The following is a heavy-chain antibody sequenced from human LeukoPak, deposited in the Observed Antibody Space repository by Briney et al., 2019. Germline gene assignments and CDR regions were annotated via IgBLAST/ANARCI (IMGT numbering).Heavy chain of an antibody. CDR2: ISPSGGST. Sequence: ASVKVSCKASGYTFTSYEINWVRQAPGQGPEWMGVISPSGGSTSYAQKFQGRVTMTRDTSTSTVYMELSSLRSEDTAVYYCARSSITHGDKPYYFDYWGQGTLVTVSS. J-gene: IGHJ4*02. CDR3: ARSSITHGDKPYYFDY. CDR1: GYTFTSYE. V-gene: IGHV1-46*01. D-gene: IGHD4-17*01.